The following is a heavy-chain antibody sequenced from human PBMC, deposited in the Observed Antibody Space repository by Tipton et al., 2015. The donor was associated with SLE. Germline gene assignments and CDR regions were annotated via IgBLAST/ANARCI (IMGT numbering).Heavy chain of an antibody. CDR3: TTDPQYFGWFPVDPFEF. J-gene: IGHJ3*01. D-gene: IGHD3-9*01. CDR1: GFTFSDAW. Sequence: SLRLSCVASGFTFSDAWMSWVRQAPGKGLEWVGRIKNKIDGGTTDYAAPVKARFTISRDDSKNTMYLQMNSLKTEDTAVYYCTTDPQYFGWFPVDPFEFWGQGTMVAVSS. V-gene: IGHV3-15*01. CDR2: IKNKIDGGTT.